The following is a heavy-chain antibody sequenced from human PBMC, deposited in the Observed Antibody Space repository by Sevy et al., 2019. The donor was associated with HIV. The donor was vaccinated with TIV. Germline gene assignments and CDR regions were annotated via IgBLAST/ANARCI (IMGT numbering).Heavy chain of an antibody. CDR2: ISYDGSNK. J-gene: IGHJ6*02. CDR3: AKASFASGYYDILTQGYYYYYGTDV. CDR1: GFTFSSYG. D-gene: IGHD3-9*01. Sequence: GGSLRISCAASGFTFSSYGMHWVRQAPGKGLEWVAVISYDGSNKYYADSVKGRFTISRDNSKNTLYLQMNSLRAEDTAVYYCAKASFASGYYDILTQGYYYYYGTDVWGQGTTVTVSS. V-gene: IGHV3-30*18.